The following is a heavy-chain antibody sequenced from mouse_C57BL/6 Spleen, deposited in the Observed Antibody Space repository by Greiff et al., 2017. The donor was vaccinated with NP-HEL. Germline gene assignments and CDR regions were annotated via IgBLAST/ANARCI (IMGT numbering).Heavy chain of an antibody. CDR2: IYPSDSET. CDR1: GYTFTSYW. Sequence: QVQLQQPGAELVRPGSSVKLSCKASGYTFTSYWMDWVKQRPGQGLEWIGNIYPSDSETHYNQKFKDKATLTVDKSSSTAYMQLSSLTSEDSAVYYCARYWDLFDYWGQGTTLTVSS. J-gene: IGHJ2*01. CDR3: ARYWDLFDY. D-gene: IGHD4-1*01. V-gene: IGHV1-61*01.